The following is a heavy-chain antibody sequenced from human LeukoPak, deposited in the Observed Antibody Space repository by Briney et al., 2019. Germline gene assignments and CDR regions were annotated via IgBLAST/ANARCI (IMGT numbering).Heavy chain of an antibody. Sequence: PGGALRLSCAASGFTFSNFGMHWVRQAPGKGLGWVAVIWYDGSDQSYADSVKGRFTISRDNSKNTLFLQMDSLRAEDTAVYYCVREDTAMSPNAFDVWGQGTMVTVSS. V-gene: IGHV3-33*08. CDR2: IWYDGSDQ. CDR1: GFTFSNFG. D-gene: IGHD5-18*01. J-gene: IGHJ3*01. CDR3: VREDTAMSPNAFDV.